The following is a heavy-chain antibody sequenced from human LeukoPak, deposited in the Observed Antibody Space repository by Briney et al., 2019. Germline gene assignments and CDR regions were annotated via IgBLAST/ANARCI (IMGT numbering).Heavy chain of an antibody. V-gene: IGHV1-69*13. CDR1: GGTFSSYA. D-gene: IGHD2-2*01. CDR3: ARGFIVVPAAATYYYMDV. CDR2: IIPIFGTA. Sequence: RASVKVSCKASGGTFSSYAISWVRQAPGQGLEWMGGIIPIFGTANYAQKFQGRVTITADESTSTAYMELSSLRSEDTAVYYCARGFIVVPAAATYYYMDVWGKGTTVTVSS. J-gene: IGHJ6*03.